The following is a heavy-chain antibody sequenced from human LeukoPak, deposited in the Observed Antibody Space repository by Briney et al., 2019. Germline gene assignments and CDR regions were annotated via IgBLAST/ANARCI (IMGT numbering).Heavy chain of an antibody. CDR2: VNSDGSTT. CDR1: GFTFTDYW. J-gene: IGHJ4*02. D-gene: IGHD1-26*01. CDR3: ARGPWSGSYYADY. Sequence: GGSLRLSCAASGFTFTDYWMYWVRQAPGKGLVWVSRVNSDGSTTTYADSVKGRFTISRDNAKNTLYLQMNSLRAEDTAMYYCARGPWSGSYYADYWGQGTLVTVSS. V-gene: IGHV3-74*01.